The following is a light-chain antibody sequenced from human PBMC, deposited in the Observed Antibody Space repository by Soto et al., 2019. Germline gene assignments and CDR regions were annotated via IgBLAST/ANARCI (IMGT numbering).Light chain of an antibody. CDR2: QVS. J-gene: IGLJ1*01. V-gene: IGLV2-14*01. CDR1: SSDIGGFYY. Sequence: QSVLAQPASVSGSPGQSITISCTGTSSDIGGFYYVSWYQHHPGKDPKLMIYQVSNRPSGVSNRFSGSKSGNTASLTISGLQAEDEADYFCSSYSSRSTFYVFGAGTKSPS. CDR3: SSYSSRSTFYV.